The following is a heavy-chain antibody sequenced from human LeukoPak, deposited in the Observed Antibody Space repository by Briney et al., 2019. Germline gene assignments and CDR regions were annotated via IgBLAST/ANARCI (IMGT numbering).Heavy chain of an antibody. J-gene: IGHJ5*02. CDR1: GYTFISNW. D-gene: IGHD4-17*01. CDR3: ASRATVPPYNWLDP. Sequence: GESLRISCKGSGYTFISNWITWVRQMPGKGLEWMGRIDPSDSYTNYSPSFQGHVAISADKSTSTAYLQWSSLKASDTAMYYCASRATVPPYNWLDPWGQGTLVTVSS. V-gene: IGHV5-10-1*01. CDR2: IDPSDSYT.